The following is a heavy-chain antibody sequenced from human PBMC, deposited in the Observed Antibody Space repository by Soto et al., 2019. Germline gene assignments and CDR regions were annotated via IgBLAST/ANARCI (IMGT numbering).Heavy chain of an antibody. CDR3: ARDTPNYDILTGYYGMDV. Sequence: GASVKVSCKASGYTFTSYGISWVRQPPGQGLEWMGWISAYNGNTNYAQKLQGRVTMTTDTSTSTAYMELRSLRSDDTAVYYCARDTPNYDILTGYYGMDVWGQGTTVTVSS. CDR2: ISAYNGNT. V-gene: IGHV1-18*04. D-gene: IGHD3-9*01. J-gene: IGHJ6*02. CDR1: GYTFTSYG.